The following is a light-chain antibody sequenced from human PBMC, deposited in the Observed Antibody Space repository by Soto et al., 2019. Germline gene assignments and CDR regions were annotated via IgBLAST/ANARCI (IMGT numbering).Light chain of an antibody. J-gene: IGLJ1*01. CDR3: CSFAGSYTLYV. CDR2: DVS. CDR1: SSDVGGYSY. Sequence: QSALTQPRSVSGSPGQSATISCTGTSSDVGGYSYVSWFQQHPGKAPKLMIYDVSKRPSGVPDRFSGSKSGNTASLTISGLQAEDEADYYCCSFAGSYTLYVFGTGTKLTVL. V-gene: IGLV2-11*01.